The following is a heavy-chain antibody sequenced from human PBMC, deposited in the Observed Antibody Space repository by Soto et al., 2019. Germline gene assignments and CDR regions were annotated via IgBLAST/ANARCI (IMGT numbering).Heavy chain of an antibody. V-gene: IGHV4-31*03. CDR1: GGSISSGGYY. CDR2: IYYSGST. J-gene: IGHJ6*02. D-gene: IGHD3-22*01. CDR3: ASYDSSGYYYSGLLDV. Sequence: SETLSLTCTVSGGSISSGGYYWSWIRQHPGKGLEWIGYIYYSGSTYYNPSLKSRVTISVDTSKNQFSLKLSSVTAADTAVYNCASYDSSGYYYSGLLDVWGQGTTVTVSS.